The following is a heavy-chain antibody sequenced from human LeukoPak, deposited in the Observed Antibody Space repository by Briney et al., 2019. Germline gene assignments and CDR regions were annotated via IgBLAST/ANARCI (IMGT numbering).Heavy chain of an antibody. J-gene: IGHJ5*02. CDR1: GRSLSSYY. Sequence: SETLSLTCTVSGRSLSSYYWSWIRHPPGKGLEWIGYIFYSGSTNYNPSLKSRVTISVDTSKNHFSLRLSCVAAADTAVYYCARARGYDSGYDNYLKTSWFDPWGQGTLVTVSS. CDR2: IFYSGST. D-gene: IGHD5-12*01. V-gene: IGHV4-59*01. CDR3: ARARGYDSGYDNYLKTSWFDP.